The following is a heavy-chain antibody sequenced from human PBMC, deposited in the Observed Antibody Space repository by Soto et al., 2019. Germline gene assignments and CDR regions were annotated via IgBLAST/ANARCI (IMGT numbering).Heavy chain of an antibody. J-gene: IGHJ5*02. CDR1: GNTFTRFY. CDR2: INPRSGDT. CDR3: ARVALSGGGWLDP. D-gene: IGHD1-26*01. V-gene: IGHV1-46*01. Sequence: QVQLVQSGAEVKKPGASVNVSCKASGNTFTRFYIHWVRQAPGQGLEWMGIINPRSGDTTYAEKFQCRITVTRDTSTSTVYMELTSLRYEDTAIYYCARVALSGGGWLDPWGQGTLGTVSS.